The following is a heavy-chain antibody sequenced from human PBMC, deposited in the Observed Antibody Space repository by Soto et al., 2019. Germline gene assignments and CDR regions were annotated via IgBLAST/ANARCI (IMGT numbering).Heavy chain of an antibody. CDR1: RCXFSSYS. Sequence: AGSPRISCASSRCXFSSYSMNRVRQAPGKGLEWVSYISSSTNTINYADSVKGRFTISRDNAKNSLYLQMNSLRDEDTAVYYCARDRVEFNYYYVMDVWGQGTTVTVSS. CDR2: ISSSTNTI. CDR3: ARDRVEFNYYYVMDV. V-gene: IGHV3-48*02. J-gene: IGHJ6*02. D-gene: IGHD3-3*01.